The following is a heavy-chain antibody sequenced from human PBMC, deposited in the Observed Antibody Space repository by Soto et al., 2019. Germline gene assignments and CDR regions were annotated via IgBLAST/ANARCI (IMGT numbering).Heavy chain of an antibody. CDR2: IYPGDSDT. J-gene: IGHJ6*02. CDR1: GCSCSSYW. D-gene: IGHD3-3*01. Sequence: GQSPKCSCKGSGCSCSSYWIGWVRQMRGKGLEWMGIIYPGDSDTRYSPYFQGQVTTSADKSISTAYLQWSSLKAWDTGMYYCARFPTIFGVVIPMDVWGQGSTVTVSS. V-gene: IGHV5-51*01. CDR3: ARFPTIFGVVIPMDV.